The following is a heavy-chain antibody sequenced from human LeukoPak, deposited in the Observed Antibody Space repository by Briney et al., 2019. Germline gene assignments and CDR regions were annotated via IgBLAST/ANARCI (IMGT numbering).Heavy chain of an antibody. D-gene: IGHD6-19*01. J-gene: IGHJ4*02. CDR3: ARGRSSGWYDY. V-gene: IGHV3-48*01. CDR1: GFTFSSYS. CDR2: ISSSSSSI. Sequence: TGGSLRLSCVASGFTFSSYSMNWVRQAPGKGLEWVSYISSSSSSIYYADSVKGRFTISRDKAKNSLYLQMNSLRAEDTAVYYCARGRSSGWYDYWGQGTLVTVSS.